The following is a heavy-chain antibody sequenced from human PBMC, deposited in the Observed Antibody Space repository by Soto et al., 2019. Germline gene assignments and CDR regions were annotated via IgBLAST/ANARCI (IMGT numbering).Heavy chain of an antibody. V-gene: IGHV3-30-3*01. CDR3: ARDQSITMIVVVPDAFDI. CDR1: GFTFSSYA. D-gene: IGHD3-22*01. Sequence: PGGSLRLSCAASGFTFSSYAMHWVRQAPGKGLEWVAVISYDGSNKYYADSVKGRFTISRDNSKNTLYLQMNSLRAEDTAVCYCARDQSITMIVVVPDAFDIWGQGTMVTVSS. J-gene: IGHJ3*02. CDR2: ISYDGSNK.